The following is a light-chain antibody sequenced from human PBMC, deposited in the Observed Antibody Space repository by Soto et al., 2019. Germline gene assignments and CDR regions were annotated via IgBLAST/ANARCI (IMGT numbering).Light chain of an antibody. CDR1: QTINIH. V-gene: IGKV1-16*01. J-gene: IGKJ1*01. CDR3: QQYNTWGT. Sequence: IQMAQSPSSLSASVGDRVTITFLASQTINIHLNWYQQKSGKAPKFLIHAASNLQSGVPSRFSGSGSETEFTLSINSLQPDDFATYYCQQYNTWGTFGQGTKVDI. CDR2: AAS.